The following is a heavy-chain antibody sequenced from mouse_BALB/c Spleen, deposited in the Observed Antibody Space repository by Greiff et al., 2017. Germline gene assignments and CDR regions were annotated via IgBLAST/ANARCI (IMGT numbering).Heavy chain of an antibody. J-gene: IGHJ1*01. Sequence: VQLQQSGAELARPGASVKLSCKASGYTFTSYWMQWVKQRPGQGLEWIGYINPSTGYTEYNQKFKDKATLTADKSSSTAYMQLSSLTSEDSAVYYCARGDYGSSYWYFDVWGAGTTVTVSS. D-gene: IGHD1-1*01. CDR1: GYTFTSYW. V-gene: IGHV1-4*01. CDR3: ARGDYGSSYWYFDV. CDR2: INPSTGYT.